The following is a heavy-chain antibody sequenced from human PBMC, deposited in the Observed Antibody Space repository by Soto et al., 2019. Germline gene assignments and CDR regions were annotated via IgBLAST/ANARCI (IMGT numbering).Heavy chain of an antibody. CDR1: GFTFSTFA. V-gene: IGHV3-33*01. CDR3: ATRGSGTVIIQPAAMPFDY. CDR2: IWSDGNHK. D-gene: IGHD2-2*01. J-gene: IGHJ4*02. Sequence: QVQLVESVGGVVQPGRSLRLSCAASGFTFSTFAMNWVRQAPGKGLGWVAIIWSDGNHKFYADSVKGRFTISRDNSKNTLYLEMDRLRAEDTAIYYCATRGSGTVIIQPAAMPFDYWGQGTLVTVSS.